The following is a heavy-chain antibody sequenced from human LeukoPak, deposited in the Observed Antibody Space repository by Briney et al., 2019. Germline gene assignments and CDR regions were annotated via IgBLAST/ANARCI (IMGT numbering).Heavy chain of an antibody. J-gene: IGHJ4*02. Sequence: GGSLRLSCAASGFTFSSYAMSWVRQAPGKGLEWVSAISGSGGSTYYADSVKGRFTISRDNSKNTLYLQMNSLRAEDTAVYYCARRGKQRGYSYGYSDYWGQGTLVTVSS. CDR1: GFTFSSYA. CDR3: ARRGKQRGYSYGYSDY. CDR2: ISGSGGST. V-gene: IGHV3-23*01. D-gene: IGHD5-18*01.